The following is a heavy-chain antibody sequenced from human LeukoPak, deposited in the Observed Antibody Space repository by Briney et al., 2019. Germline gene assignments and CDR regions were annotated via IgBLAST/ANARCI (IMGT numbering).Heavy chain of an antibody. D-gene: IGHD5-18*01. Sequence: SETLSLTCSVSGGSISSGDYYWSWIRQPPGKGLEWIGYIYHSGSTYYNPSLKSRVTISVDRSKNQFSLKLSSVTAADTAVYYCARGLGYSYGHRTDAFDIWGQGTMVTVSS. CDR1: GGSISSGDYY. CDR2: IYHSGST. V-gene: IGHV4-30-2*01. J-gene: IGHJ3*02. CDR3: ARGLGYSYGHRTDAFDI.